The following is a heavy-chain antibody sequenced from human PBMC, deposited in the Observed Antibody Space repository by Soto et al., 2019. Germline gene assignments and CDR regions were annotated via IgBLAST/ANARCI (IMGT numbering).Heavy chain of an antibody. Sequence: GASVKVSCKASGGTFSSYAISWVRQAPGQGLEWMGGIIPIFGTANYAQKFQGRVTITADESTSTAYMELSSLRSEDTAVYYCARVGIAVAGTKVYYYYGMDVWGQGTTVTVSS. D-gene: IGHD6-19*01. CDR1: GGTFSSYA. V-gene: IGHV1-69*13. CDR2: IIPIFGTA. J-gene: IGHJ6*02. CDR3: ARVGIAVAGTKVYYYYGMDV.